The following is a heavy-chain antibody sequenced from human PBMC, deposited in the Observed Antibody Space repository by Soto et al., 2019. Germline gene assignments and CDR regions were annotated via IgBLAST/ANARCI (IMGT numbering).Heavy chain of an antibody. Sequence: SETLSLTCTVSGGSISSYYWSWIRQPPGKGLEWILYIYYSGSTNYKPSLKSRVTISVDTSKNQFSLKLSSVTAADTAVYYCARLVGATPGLDCYYGMHXWGQGTTVTVS. V-gene: IGHV4-59*01. J-gene: IGHJ6*02. CDR3: ARLVGATPGLDCYYGMHX. CDR2: IYYSGST. CDR1: GGSISSYY. D-gene: IGHD1-26*01.